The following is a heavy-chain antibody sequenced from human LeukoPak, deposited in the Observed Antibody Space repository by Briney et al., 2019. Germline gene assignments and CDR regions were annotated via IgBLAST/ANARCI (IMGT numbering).Heavy chain of an antibody. V-gene: IGHV3-23*01. CDR1: GFTSSSYL. D-gene: IGHD4-17*01. Sequence: GGSLRLFCTASGFTSSSYLMSWVRQAPGKGLEWVSTISGSGSRTYYADSVKGRFTISRDNSENTLYLQLNSLRAEDTALYYCAKTYADATFDYWGQGNLVTVSS. CDR2: ISGSGSRT. CDR3: AKTYADATFDY. J-gene: IGHJ4*02.